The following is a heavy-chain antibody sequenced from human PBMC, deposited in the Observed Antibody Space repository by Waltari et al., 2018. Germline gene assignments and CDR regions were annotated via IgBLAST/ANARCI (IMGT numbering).Heavy chain of an antibody. CDR1: GLSFSYYA. D-gene: IGHD5-18*01. Sequence: EVQLLESGGALIEPGGSLRLSCVGSGLSFSYYAMTWIRQAPGKGLEWVSGISAAGDYTYYADSVKGRFTISRDNSKNTLYLEVAGLRAEDTAVYYCAKGSGYSYGYPEYWGQGTLVAVSS. V-gene: IGHV3-23*01. CDR2: ISAAGDYT. J-gene: IGHJ4*02. CDR3: AKGSGYSYGYPEY.